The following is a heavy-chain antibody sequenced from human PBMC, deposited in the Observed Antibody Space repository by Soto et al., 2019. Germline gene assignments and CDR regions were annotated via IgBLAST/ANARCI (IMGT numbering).Heavy chain of an antibody. CDR1: GGTFSSYA. D-gene: IGHD3-22*01. CDR2: IIPIFGTA. Sequence: SVKVSCKASGGTFSSYAISWVRQAPGQGLEWMGGIIPIFGTANYAQKFQGRVTITADKSTSTAYMELSSLRSEDTAVYYCARTPSMIVVVIDYWFDPWGQGTLVTVSS. CDR3: ARTPSMIVVVIDYWFDP. V-gene: IGHV1-69*06. J-gene: IGHJ5*02.